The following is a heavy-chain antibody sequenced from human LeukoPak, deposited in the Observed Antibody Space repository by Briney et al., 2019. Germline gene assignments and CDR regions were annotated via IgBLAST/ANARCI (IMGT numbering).Heavy chain of an antibody. CDR1: GGSISSGGYY. Sequence: SETLSLTCTVSGGSISSGGYYWRWIRQHPGRGLEWIGYIYYSGSTYYNPSLKSRVTISVDTSKNQFSLKLSSVTAADTAVYYCARSAPGVVIKFFDYWGQGTLVTVSS. CDR2: IYYSGST. V-gene: IGHV4-31*03. J-gene: IGHJ4*02. CDR3: ARSAPGVVIKFFDY. D-gene: IGHD3-3*01.